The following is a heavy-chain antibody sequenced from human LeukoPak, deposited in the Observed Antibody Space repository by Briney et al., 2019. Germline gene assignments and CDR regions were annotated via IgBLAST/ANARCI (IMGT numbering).Heavy chain of an antibody. J-gene: IGHJ4*02. V-gene: IGHV1-69*05. CDR3: ASNYGDYPLGY. CDR2: IIPIFGTA. CDR1: GGTFSSYA. Sequence: PVASVKVSCKASGGTFSSYAISWVRQAPGQGLEWMGSIIPIFGTANYAQKFQGRVTITTDESTSTAYMELSSLRSEDTAVYYCASNYGDYPLGYWGQGTLVTVSS. D-gene: IGHD4-17*01.